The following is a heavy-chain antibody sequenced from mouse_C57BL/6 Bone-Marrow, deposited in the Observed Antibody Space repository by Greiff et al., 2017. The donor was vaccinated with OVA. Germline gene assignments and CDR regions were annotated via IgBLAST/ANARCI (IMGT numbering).Heavy chain of an antibody. CDR1: GFTFSSYA. V-gene: IGHV5-4*01. CDR2: ISDGGSYT. Sequence: EVHLVESGGGLVKPGGSLKLSCAASGFTFSSYAMSWVRQTPEKRLEWVATISDGGSYTYYPDNVKGRFTISRDNAKNNLYLQMSHLKSEDTAMYYCAQLAFDYWGQGTTLTVSS. CDR3: AQLAFDY. J-gene: IGHJ2*01. D-gene: IGHD4-1*02.